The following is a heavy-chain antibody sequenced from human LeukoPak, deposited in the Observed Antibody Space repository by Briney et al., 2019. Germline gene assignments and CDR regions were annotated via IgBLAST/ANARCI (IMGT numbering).Heavy chain of an antibody. J-gene: IGHJ4*02. CDR2: ITLDGSDS. CDR1: GFPSSSYW. D-gene: IGHD2-2*01. CDR3: TTENWYAFEN. V-gene: IGHV3-7*04. Sequence: SLRPSCAASGFPSSSYWMAWVRQAPGKGLEWVATITLDGSDSYYVGSVKGRFTVSRDNAKNSLYLQMNSLGVEDSAVFYCTTENWYAFENWGQGSLVTVSS.